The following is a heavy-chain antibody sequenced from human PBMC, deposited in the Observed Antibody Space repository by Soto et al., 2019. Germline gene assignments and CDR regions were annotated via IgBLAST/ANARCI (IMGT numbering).Heavy chain of an antibody. V-gene: IGHV3-23*01. CDR2: IGDRGGST. D-gene: IGHD4-4*01. CDR3: AKAAGRYRGRWFVP. J-gene: IGHJ5*02. CDR1: GFTFSSYA. Sequence: GGSLRLSCAASGFTFSSYAMSWVRQGPGKGLEWVSAIGDRGGSTYYADSVKGRFTISRDNSKNMLYLQMNSLRAEDTPLYYRAKAAGRYRGRWFVPWGQGSLVTVS.